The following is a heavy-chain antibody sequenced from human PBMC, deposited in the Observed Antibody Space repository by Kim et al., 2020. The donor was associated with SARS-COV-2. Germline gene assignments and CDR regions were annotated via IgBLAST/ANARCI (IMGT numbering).Heavy chain of an antibody. J-gene: IGHJ4*02. V-gene: IGHV3-23*01. CDR2: ISGSGDST. CDR3: AKEIRGALVLGYFDY. CDR1: GFTFSSYA. Sequence: GGSLRLSCAASGFTFSSYAMTWVRQAPGKGLEWVSVISGSGDSTYYADSVKGRFTISRDNSKNTLYLQMNSLRAEDTAVYYCAKEIRGALVLGYFDYWGQGTLVTVSS. D-gene: IGHD6-13*01.